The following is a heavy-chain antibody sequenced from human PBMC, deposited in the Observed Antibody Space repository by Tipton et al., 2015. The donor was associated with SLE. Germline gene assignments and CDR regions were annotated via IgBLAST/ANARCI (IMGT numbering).Heavy chain of an antibody. CDR2: IYISGST. CDR1: GGSISSGNYY. V-gene: IGHV4-61*02. Sequence: TLSLTCTVSGGSISSGNYYWSWIRQPAGQELEWIGRIYISGSTKYNPSLKRRVTISGDTSKNQFSLELNSVTAADTAVYYCARPDYCAGGPCYLDWGQGILVTVSS. CDR3: ARPDYCAGGPCYLD. D-gene: IGHD2-8*02. J-gene: IGHJ4*02.